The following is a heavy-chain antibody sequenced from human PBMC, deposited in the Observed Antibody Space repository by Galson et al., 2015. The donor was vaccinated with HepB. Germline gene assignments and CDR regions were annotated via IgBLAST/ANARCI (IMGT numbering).Heavy chain of an antibody. CDR3: ARDEGYCSGGSCTHIYYYYYGMDV. D-gene: IGHD2-15*01. CDR1: GYTFTSYG. CDR2: ISAYNGNT. J-gene: IGHJ6*02. Sequence: SVKVSCKASGYTFTSYGISWVRQAPGQGIEWMGWISAYNGNTNYAQKLQGRVTMTTDTSTSTAYMELRSLRSDDTAVYYCARDEGYCSGGSCTHIYYYYYGMDVWGQGTTVTVSS. V-gene: IGHV1-18*01.